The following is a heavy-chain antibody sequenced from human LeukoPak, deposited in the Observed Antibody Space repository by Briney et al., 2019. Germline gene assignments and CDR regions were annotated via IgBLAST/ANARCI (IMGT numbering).Heavy chain of an antibody. CDR1: GFTFKYYW. V-gene: IGHV3-7*01. Sequence: GGSLRLSCAASGFTFKYYWMSWVRQPPGKGLEWVANIKQDGSEKRYVDSMKGRFTISRDNTNNSLYLHMNSMRVEDTAIYCCARNQKGASDAFDIWGLGTMVTVSS. J-gene: IGHJ3*02. CDR3: ARNQKGASDAFDI. CDR2: IKQDGSEK.